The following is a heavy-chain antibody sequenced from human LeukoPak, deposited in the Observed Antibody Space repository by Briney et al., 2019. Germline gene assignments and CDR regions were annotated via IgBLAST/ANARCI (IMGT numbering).Heavy chain of an antibody. J-gene: IGHJ4*02. Sequence: PRGSLTLSCAASGFTFSSYWMSWFRQAPGKGLEWVANIKHDGSEKYYVDSVKGRFTISRDNAKNSLYLQMNSLRAEDTAVYYCARRGYSYGYNNFDYWGQGPLVT. V-gene: IGHV3-7*04. CDR3: ARRGYSYGYNNFDY. D-gene: IGHD5-18*01. CDR1: GFTFSSYW. CDR2: IKHDGSEK.